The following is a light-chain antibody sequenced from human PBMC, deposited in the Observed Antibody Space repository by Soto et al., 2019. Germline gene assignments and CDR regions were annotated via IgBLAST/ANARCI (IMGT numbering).Light chain of an antibody. J-gene: IGLJ1*01. Sequence: QSALTQPASVSGSPGQSITISCTGTSSDVGGYNYVSWYQQHPGKAPKLMIYDVSNRPSGVSNRFSGSKSGNTASLTISELQAEDEADYYCSSYTSSSKGVFGTGTKLTVL. V-gene: IGLV2-14*01. CDR2: DVS. CDR3: SSYTSSSKGV. CDR1: SSDVGGYNY.